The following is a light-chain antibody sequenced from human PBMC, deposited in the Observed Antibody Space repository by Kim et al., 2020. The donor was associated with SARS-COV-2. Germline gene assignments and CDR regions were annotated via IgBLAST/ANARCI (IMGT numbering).Light chain of an antibody. J-gene: IGLJ3*02. CDR1: SSNIGNNA. V-gene: IGLV1-36*01. Sequence: RQRVTISCSGSSSNIGNNAVNWYQQLPGKAPTLLIYYDDQLPSGVSDRFSGSKSGTSASLAIGGLHSEDEADYYCAAWDDRLNGPVFGGGTKVTVL. CDR2: YDD. CDR3: AAWDDRLNGPV.